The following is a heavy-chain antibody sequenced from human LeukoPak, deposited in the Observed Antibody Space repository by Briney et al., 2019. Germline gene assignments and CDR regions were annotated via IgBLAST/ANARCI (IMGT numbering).Heavy chain of an antibody. J-gene: IGHJ4*02. D-gene: IGHD3-10*01. Sequence: SETLSLTCTVSGGSISGYYWSWIRQPPGKGLECIGYIYFSGITNYNPSLKSRVTISVDTSKNQFSLKLSSVTAADTAVYYCARHSPSGGYFDYWGQGTLVTVSS. CDR1: GGSISGYY. V-gene: IGHV4-59*08. CDR2: IYFSGIT. CDR3: ARHSPSGGYFDY.